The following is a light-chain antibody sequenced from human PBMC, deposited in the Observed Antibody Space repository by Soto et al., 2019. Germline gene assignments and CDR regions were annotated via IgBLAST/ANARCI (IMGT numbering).Light chain of an antibody. J-gene: IGKJ1*01. CDR3: QQYNSSPWT. V-gene: IGKV1-5*03. CDR2: TAS. Sequence: DIQMTQSPSTLSASVGDRVTITCRASQSISSWLAWYQQKPGKAPTSLIYTASSLESGVPARFSGSGSGTEFTLTISSLQPDDFAIYCCQQYNSSPWTFGPGTKVEIK. CDR1: QSISSW.